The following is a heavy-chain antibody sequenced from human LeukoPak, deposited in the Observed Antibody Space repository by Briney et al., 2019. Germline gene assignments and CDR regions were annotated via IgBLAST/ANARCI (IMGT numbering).Heavy chain of an antibody. CDR3: ARTDIPPAGYYYDSSGYYPIDY. D-gene: IGHD3-22*01. CDR2: TNPNSGGT. V-gene: IGHV1-2*02. J-gene: IGHJ4*02. Sequence: ASVKVSCKASGYTFTGYYMHWVRQAPGQGLEWMGWTNPNSGGTNYAQKFQGRVTMTRDTSISTAYMELSRLRSDDTAVYYCARTDIPPAGYYYDSSGYYPIDYWGQGTLVTVSS. CDR1: GYTFTGYY.